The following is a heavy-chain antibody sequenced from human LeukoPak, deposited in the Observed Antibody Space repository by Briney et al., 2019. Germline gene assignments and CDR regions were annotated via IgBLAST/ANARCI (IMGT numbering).Heavy chain of an antibody. D-gene: IGHD1-14*01. J-gene: IGHJ5*02. CDR1: GFTFSSYG. Sequence: GGSLRLSCAASGFTFSSYGMHWVRQAPGKGLEWVAVISYDGSNKYYADSVKGRFTISRDNSKNTLYLQMNSLRAEDTAVYYCAKNPEIPDNWFDPWGQGTLVTVSS. V-gene: IGHV3-30*18. CDR2: ISYDGSNK. CDR3: AKNPEIPDNWFDP.